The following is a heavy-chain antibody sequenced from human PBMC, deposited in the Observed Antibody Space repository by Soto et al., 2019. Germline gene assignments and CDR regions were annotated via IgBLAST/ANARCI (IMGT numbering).Heavy chain of an antibody. D-gene: IGHD3-22*01. CDR1: GGSISNYY. V-gene: IGHV4-59*08. CDR2: IYYRGST. J-gene: IGHJ4*02. Sequence: QVQLQESGPGLVKPSETLSLTCTVSGGSISNYYWSWIRQPPGKGLEWIGYIYYRGSTNYNPSVKSRVTISVETSKNQFSLKLSSVTAADTAVYYCARTVLYYYDSSGYYYFDYWGQGTLVTVSS. CDR3: ARTVLYYYDSSGYYYFDY.